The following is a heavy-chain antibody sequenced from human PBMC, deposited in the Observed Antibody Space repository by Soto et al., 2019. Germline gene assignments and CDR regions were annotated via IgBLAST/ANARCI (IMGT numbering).Heavy chain of an antibody. CDR1: GGTFSSYA. CDR2: IIPIFGTA. J-gene: IGHJ6*02. V-gene: IGHV1-69*13. D-gene: IGHD3-10*01. CDR3: ARAMVRGVRLYGMDV. Sequence: SVKVSCKASGGTFSSYAISWVRQAPGQGLEWMGGIIPIFGTANYAQKFQGRVTITADESTSTAYMELSSLRSEDTAVYYCARAMVRGVRLYGMDVWGQGTTVTVSS.